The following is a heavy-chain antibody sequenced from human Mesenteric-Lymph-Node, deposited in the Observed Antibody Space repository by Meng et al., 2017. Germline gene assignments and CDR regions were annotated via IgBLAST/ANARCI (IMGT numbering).Heavy chain of an antibody. CDR1: GFIFSSHP. D-gene: IGHD3-10*01. V-gene: IGHV3-64*02. CDR3: ARVLAVTSNGYGSGAFDL. J-gene: IGHJ3*01. Sequence: LSLTCAASGFIFSSHPTHWVRQAPGGGLEPISAISGDGRDTYYADSVKGRFTISRDNSKNTLYLQMGSLRTEDTAIYYCARVLAVTSNGYGSGAFDLWGQGTMVTVSS. CDR2: ISGDGRDT.